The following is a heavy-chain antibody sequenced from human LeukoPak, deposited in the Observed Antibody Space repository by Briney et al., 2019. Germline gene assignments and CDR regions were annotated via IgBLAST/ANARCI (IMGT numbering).Heavy chain of an antibody. CDR1: NYG. Sequence: GGSLRLSCAASNYGMHWVRQAPGKVLEWVAFIRHDGGNEYYADSVKGRFTISRDNSKDTLYPQMNSLRAEDTAVYYCAKDLSGDWNYFDYWGQGTLVTVSS. D-gene: IGHD2-21*01. CDR3: AKDLSGDWNYFDY. CDR2: IRHDGGNE. J-gene: IGHJ4*02. V-gene: IGHV3-30*02.